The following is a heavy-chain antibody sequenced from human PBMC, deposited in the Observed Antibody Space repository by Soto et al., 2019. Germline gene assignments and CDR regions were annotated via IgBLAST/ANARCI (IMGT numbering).Heavy chain of an antibody. Sequence: PGGSLRLSCVASGLTFNNAWMNGVRRAPGKGLEWVGRIRSKSDGGTTDYAAPVKGRFTISRDDSKNMVDLQMSSLKTEDTAIYYCTTYSGAAFDYWGQGALVTVSS. CDR1: GLTFNNAW. V-gene: IGHV3-15*01. J-gene: IGHJ4*02. D-gene: IGHD1-26*01. CDR2: IRSKSDGGTT. CDR3: TTYSGAAFDY.